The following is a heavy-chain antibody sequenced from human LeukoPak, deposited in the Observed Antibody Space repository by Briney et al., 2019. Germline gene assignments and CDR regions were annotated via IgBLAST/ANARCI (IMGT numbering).Heavy chain of an antibody. CDR1: GFAFSSYA. CDR3: VKDTIFTVDPFDY. Sequence: GGSLRLSCAASGFAFSSYALHWVRQAPGKGLEWVAVISYDGSNKYYEDSVQGRFTVSRDNSKNTLYLEMNSLRAEDTAIYYCVKDTIFTVDPFDYWGQGTLVTVSS. J-gene: IGHJ4*02. V-gene: IGHV3-30-3*01. D-gene: IGHD3-3*01. CDR2: ISYDGSNK.